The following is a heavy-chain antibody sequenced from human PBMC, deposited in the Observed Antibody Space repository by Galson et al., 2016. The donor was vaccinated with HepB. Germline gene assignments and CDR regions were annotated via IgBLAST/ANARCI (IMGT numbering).Heavy chain of an antibody. D-gene: IGHD3-16*01. J-gene: IGHJ6*02. Sequence: SLRLSCAASGFTFSNYHIHWVRQAPGKGLEWVSSISTTSTSIYYADSVKGRFTISRDNANNSLYLQMNNLRDDDTAVYYCARELWDYSYYGLDVWGQGTTVTVSS. CDR2: ISTTSTSI. CDR1: GFTFSNYH. V-gene: IGHV3-21*01. CDR3: ARELWDYSYYGLDV.